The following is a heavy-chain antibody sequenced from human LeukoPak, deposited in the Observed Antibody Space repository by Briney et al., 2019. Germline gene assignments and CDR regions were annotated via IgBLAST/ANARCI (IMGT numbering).Heavy chain of an antibody. D-gene: IGHD3-3*01. Sequence: GGSLRLSCAASGFTFSSYAMGWVRQAPGKGLDWFSAISGGSVGATYYADAVKGRFNISRDNSKTTLYLEMNSLRAEDTAVYYCAKGSSSGRPYFFDYWGQGSLVAVSS. CDR1: GFTFSSYA. CDR2: ISGGSVGAT. V-gene: IGHV3-23*01. J-gene: IGHJ4*02. CDR3: AKGSSSGRPYFFDY.